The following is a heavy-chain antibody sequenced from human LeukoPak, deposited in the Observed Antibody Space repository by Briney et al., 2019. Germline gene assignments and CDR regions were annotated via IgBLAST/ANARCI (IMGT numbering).Heavy chain of an antibody. D-gene: IGHD2-15*01. J-gene: IGHJ4*02. CDR3: AKEGASIVRIRAYYFDY. CDR2: ISYDGSNK. V-gene: IGHV3-30*18. Sequence: GRSLRLSCAASGFTFSSYGMHWVRQAPGKGLEWVAVISYDGSNKYYADSVKGRFTISRDNSKNTLYLQMNSLRAEDTAVYYCAKEGASIVRIRAYYFDYWGQGTLVTVSS. CDR1: GFTFSSYG.